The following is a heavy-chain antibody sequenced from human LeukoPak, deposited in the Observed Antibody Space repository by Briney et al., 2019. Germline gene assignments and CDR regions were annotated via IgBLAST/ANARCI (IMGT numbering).Heavy chain of an antibody. CDR3: ARGRGRLLWFGELTLKPFDY. V-gene: IGHV4-34*01. Sequence: PSETLSLTCAVYGGSFSGYYWSWIRQPPGKGLEWIGEINHSGSTNYNPSLKSRVTLSVDTSKNQFSLKLSSVTAADTAVYHCARGRGRLLWFGELTLKPFDYWGQGTLVTVSS. D-gene: IGHD3-10*01. CDR2: INHSGST. J-gene: IGHJ4*02. CDR1: GGSFSGYY.